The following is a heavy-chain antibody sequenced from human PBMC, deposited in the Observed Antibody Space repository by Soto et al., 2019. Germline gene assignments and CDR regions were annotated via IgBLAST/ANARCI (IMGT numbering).Heavy chain of an antibody. CDR1: GASFTTGHW. J-gene: IGHJ6*02. CDR2: IYQSGSP. Sequence: QVQLQESGPGLVKASGTLSLTCAVSGASFTTGHWWTWVRQSPGKGLGWIGEIYQSGSPNYNPSLSSRLTISMDKSKNPSSLKLTSVTAADTALYYCARGFSFSDSPGDDRIYFYYGLDVWGQGTTVTISS. V-gene: IGHV4-4*02. D-gene: IGHD3-22*01. CDR3: ARGFSFSDSPGDDRIYFYYGLDV.